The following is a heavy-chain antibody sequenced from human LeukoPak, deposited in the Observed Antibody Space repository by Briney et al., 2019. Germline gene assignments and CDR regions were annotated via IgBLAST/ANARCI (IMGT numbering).Heavy chain of an antibody. V-gene: IGHV4-34*01. Sequence: PSETLSLTCAVYGGSFSGYYWSWIRQPPGKGLEWIGEINHSGSTNYNPSLKSRVTISVHTSKNQFSLKLSSVTAADTAVYYCARGSRWGRFFDYWGQGTLVTVSS. CDR3: ARGSRWGRFFDY. CDR1: GGSFSGYY. D-gene: IGHD3-16*01. J-gene: IGHJ4*02. CDR2: INHSGST.